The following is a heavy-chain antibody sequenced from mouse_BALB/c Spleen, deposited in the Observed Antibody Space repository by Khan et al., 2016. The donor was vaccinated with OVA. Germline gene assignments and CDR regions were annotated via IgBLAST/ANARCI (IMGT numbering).Heavy chain of an antibody. CDR3: ARMYGGDFDY. J-gene: IGHJ2*01. V-gene: IGHV3-2*02. CDR2: ISYSGNT. D-gene: IGHD2-10*02. Sequence: EVQLQGSGPGLVKPSQSLSLTCTVTGYSITSDYAWNWIRQFPGNRLEWMGFISYSGNTNYNPSLKSRISVTRDTSKNQFFLQLNSVTTEDTATYYCARMYGGDFDYWGQGTTLTVSS. CDR1: GYSITSDYA.